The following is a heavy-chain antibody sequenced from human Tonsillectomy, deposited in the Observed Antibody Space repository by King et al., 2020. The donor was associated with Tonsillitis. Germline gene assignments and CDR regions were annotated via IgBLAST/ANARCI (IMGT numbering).Heavy chain of an antibody. CDR1: GFTFSSYG. D-gene: IGHD6-19*01. Sequence: QVQLVESGGGVVQPGRSRRLSCAASGFTFSSYGIHWVRQAPGKGLDGVAVISSDGSKKYYADSVRGRFTISRDNSKNTLYLQMNSLRADDTAVYYCAKARQWLVHFDYWGQGTLVTVSS. J-gene: IGHJ4*02. CDR3: AKARQWLVHFDY. CDR2: ISSDGSKK. V-gene: IGHV3-30*18.